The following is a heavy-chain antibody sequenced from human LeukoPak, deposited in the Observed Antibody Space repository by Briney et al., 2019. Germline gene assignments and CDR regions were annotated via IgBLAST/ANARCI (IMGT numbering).Heavy chain of an antibody. J-gene: IGHJ4*02. V-gene: IGHV1-8*01. D-gene: IGHD6-6*01. CDR3: ATSSSSSGFDY. Sequence: ASVKVSCKASGYTFTSYDINWVRQATGQGLEWMGWMNPNSGNTGYAQKLQGRVTMTRNTSISTAYMELSSLRSEDTAVYYCATSSSSSGFDYWGQGTLVTVSS. CDR2: MNPNSGNT. CDR1: GYTFTSYD.